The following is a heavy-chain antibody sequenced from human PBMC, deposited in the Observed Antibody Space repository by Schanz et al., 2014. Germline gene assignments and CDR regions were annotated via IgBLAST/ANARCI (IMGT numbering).Heavy chain of an antibody. V-gene: IGHV3-48*01. Sequence: EVQLLESGGGLVQPGGSLRLSCAASGFTFSSYAMSWVRQAPGKGLEWISYITYNGGTIYYADSVKGRFTISRDNAKNSLYLEMNSLRAEDTALYYCVRDILHRVYDSGSPWGQGTLVTVSS. CDR1: GFTFSSYA. D-gene: IGHD3-10*01. J-gene: IGHJ5*02. CDR3: VRDILHRVYDSGSP. CDR2: ITYNGGTI.